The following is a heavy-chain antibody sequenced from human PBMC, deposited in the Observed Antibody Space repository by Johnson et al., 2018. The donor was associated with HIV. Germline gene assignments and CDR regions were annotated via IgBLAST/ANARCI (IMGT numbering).Heavy chain of an antibody. V-gene: IGHV3-30*04. Sequence: QVQLVESGGGVAQPGRSLRLSCTASGFTFSTYAMHWVRQAPGKGLEWVAVISYDGSNKYYADSVKGRFTISRDNSKNTLYLQMNSLRAEDTAVYYCARDQGGNHNAFDIWGQGTMVTVSS. J-gene: IGHJ3*02. CDR1: GFTFSTYA. D-gene: IGHD1-14*01. CDR2: ISYDGSNK. CDR3: ARDQGGNHNAFDI.